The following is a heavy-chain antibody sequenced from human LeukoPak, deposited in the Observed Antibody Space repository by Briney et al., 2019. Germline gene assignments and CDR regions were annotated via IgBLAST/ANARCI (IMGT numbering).Heavy chain of an antibody. CDR3: ARGRDCSSTSCQTFDY. J-gene: IGHJ4*02. V-gene: IGHV4-34*01. D-gene: IGHD2-2*01. CDR1: GFTFSDYY. CDR2: INHSGST. Sequence: GSLRLSCAASGFTFSDYYMSWIRQPPGKGLEWIGEINHSGSTNYNPSLKSRVTISVDMSKNQFSLKLSSVTAADTAVYYCARGRDCSSTSCQTFDYWGQGTLVTVSS.